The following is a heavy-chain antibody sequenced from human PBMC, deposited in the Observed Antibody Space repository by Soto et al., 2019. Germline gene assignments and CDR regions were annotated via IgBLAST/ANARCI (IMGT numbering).Heavy chain of an antibody. V-gene: IGHV1-58*01. D-gene: IGHD2-2*01. Sequence: ASVKVSCKGSGLTFTSSSVQWVLQARGQRLEWIGWIVVGSGNTNYAQKFQERVTITRDMSTSTAYMELSSLRSEDTAVYYCAADPMAYCSSTSCYDYYYGMDVWGQGTTVTVSS. CDR2: IVVGSGNT. J-gene: IGHJ6*02. CDR3: AADPMAYCSSTSCYDYYYGMDV. CDR1: GLTFTSSS.